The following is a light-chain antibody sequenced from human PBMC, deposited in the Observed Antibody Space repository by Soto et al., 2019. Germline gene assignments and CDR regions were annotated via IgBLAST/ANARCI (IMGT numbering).Light chain of an antibody. CDR2: ATS. J-gene: IGKJ4*01. CDR3: QKYNSAPLT. CDR1: QGISNY. V-gene: IGKV1-27*01. Sequence: DIQMTQSPSSLSASVGDRVTITCRASQGISNYLAWYQQKPGKIPKLLIYATSTLQSGVPSRFSGRGSGTDVTLTISSPQPEDVATYYWQKYNSAPLTFGGGTKVEIK.